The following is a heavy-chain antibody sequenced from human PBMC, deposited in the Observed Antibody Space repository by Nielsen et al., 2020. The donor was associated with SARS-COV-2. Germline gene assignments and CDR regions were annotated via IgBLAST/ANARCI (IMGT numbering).Heavy chain of an antibody. D-gene: IGHD3-22*01. J-gene: IGHJ4*02. CDR2: INQDGSVQ. V-gene: IGHV3-7*01. CDR3: ARAPSPDDSSGGGY. Sequence: GESLKISCAASGFTFRNFWMSWVRQAPGKGLEWVANINQDGSVQYSIDSVKGRFTISRGNSKNTVYLQMNSLRGEDTAVYYCARAPSPDDSSGGGYWGQGTLVTVSS. CDR1: GFTFRNFW.